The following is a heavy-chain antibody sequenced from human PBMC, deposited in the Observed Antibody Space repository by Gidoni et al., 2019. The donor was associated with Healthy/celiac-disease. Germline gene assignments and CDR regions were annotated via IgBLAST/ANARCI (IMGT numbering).Heavy chain of an antibody. V-gene: IGHV4-31*03. J-gene: IGHJ4*02. CDR2: IYYSGST. Sequence: QVQLQESGPGRVKPSQTLSLTCTVPGGSIRSGGYYWSWIRQHPGKGLEWIGYIYYSGSTYYNPSLKSRVTISVDTSKNQFSLKLSSVTAADTAVYYCARESRSIAARQDYWGQGTLVTVSS. CDR1: GGSIRSGGYY. CDR3: ARESRSIAARQDY. D-gene: IGHD6-6*01.